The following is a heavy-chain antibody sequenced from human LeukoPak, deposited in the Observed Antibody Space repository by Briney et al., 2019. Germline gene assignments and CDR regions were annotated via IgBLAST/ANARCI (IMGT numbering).Heavy chain of an antibody. Sequence: GGSLRLPCSASGFSFASYGMNWVRQAPGSGLKWVAYISAGSSNTFYADSVKGRFTISRDDADNFLHLQMNSLSAEDTAVYYCARSAVQANTPFYFDFWGQGALVTVSS. D-gene: IGHD1-26*01. V-gene: IGHV3-48*01. CDR2: ISAGSSNT. J-gene: IGHJ4*02. CDR1: GFSFASYG. CDR3: ARSAVQANTPFYFDF.